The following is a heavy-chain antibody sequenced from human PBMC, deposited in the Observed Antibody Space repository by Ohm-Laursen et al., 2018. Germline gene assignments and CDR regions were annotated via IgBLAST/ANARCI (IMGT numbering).Heavy chain of an antibody. Sequence: SLRLSCSASGFTFNTYAMNWVRQAPGKGLEWVSAIGTGGDAYYTDPVKGRFTISRDNSKKTLFLQINSLRDEDTALYYCAKHLPEPTNEVLRFYGWLPIAYGMDVWGQGTTVTVSS. CDR2: IGTGGDA. J-gene: IGHJ6*02. CDR3: AKHLPEPTNEVLRFYGWLPIAYGMDV. CDR1: GFTFNTYA. V-gene: IGHV3-23*01. D-gene: IGHD3-3*01.